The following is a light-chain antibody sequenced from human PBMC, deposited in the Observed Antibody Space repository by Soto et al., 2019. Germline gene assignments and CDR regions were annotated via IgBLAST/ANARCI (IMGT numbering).Light chain of an antibody. J-gene: IGKJ5*01. V-gene: IGKV1-5*01. CDR3: QQYNSSPIT. CDR1: QSISSW. Sequence: DIQMTQSPSTLSASVGDRVTITCRASQSISSWLAWYQQKPGKAPKLLIYDASSLESGVPSRFSGSGSGTEFTLPISSLQPDDFATYYCQQYNSSPITFGQGTRLEIK. CDR2: DAS.